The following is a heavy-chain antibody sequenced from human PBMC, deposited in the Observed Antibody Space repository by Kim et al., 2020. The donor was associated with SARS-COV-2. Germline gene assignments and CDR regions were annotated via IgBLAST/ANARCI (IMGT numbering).Heavy chain of an antibody. CDR3: ARMGTGWLGEQTNLDY. CDR1: GYTFTDYY. V-gene: IGHV1-2*04. D-gene: IGHD3-10*01. CDR2: INLNSGGT. J-gene: IGHJ4*02. Sequence: ASVKVSCKASGYTFTDYYMHWVRQAPGQGLEWMGWINLNSGGTNYAPKFQGWVTMTRDTSISTAYMELRRLRSDDTAVYYCARMGTGWLGEQTNLDYWGQGTLVTVSS.